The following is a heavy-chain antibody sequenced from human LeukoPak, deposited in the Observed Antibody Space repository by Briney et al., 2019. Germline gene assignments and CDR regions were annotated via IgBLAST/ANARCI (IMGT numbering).Heavy chain of an antibody. CDR1: GFTFSSYW. J-gene: IGHJ4*02. CDR3: ARAGLGSGYHGGFDY. CDR2: IKQDGSEK. D-gene: IGHD3-22*01. V-gene: IGHV3-7*01. Sequence: PEGSLRLSCAASGFTFSSYWMSWVRQAPGKGLEWVANIKQDGSEKYYVDSVKGRFTISRDNAKNSLYLQMNSLRAEDTAVYYCARAGLGSGYHGGFDYWGQGTLVTVSS.